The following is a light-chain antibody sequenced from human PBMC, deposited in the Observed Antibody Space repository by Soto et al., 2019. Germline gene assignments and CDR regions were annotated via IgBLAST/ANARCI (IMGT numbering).Light chain of an antibody. Sequence: QSVLTQPPSGSAAPGQKVAISCSGSSSNLGTYYVSWYQHVPGAAPKLLIYDNSERPSGIPYRFSGSKSGTSATLGITGLQTEDEADYHCGTCDSSLSAVVFGGWTKLTV. CDR3: GTCDSSLSAVV. V-gene: IGLV1-51*01. CDR2: DNS. CDR1: SSNLGTYY. J-gene: IGLJ2*01.